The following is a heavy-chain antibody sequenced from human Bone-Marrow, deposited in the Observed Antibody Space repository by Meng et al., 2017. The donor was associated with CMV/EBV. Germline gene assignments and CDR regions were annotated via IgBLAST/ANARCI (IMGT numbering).Heavy chain of an antibody. Sequence: GSLRLSCTVSGGSISSSSYYWGWIRQPPGKGLEWIGSIYYSGSTYYNPSLKSRVTISVDTSKSQFSLKLSSVTAADTAVYYCARARIYCSSTSCYDPYYYYGMDVWGQGTTVTVSS. CDR1: GGSISSSSYY. CDR2: IYYSGST. J-gene: IGHJ6*02. CDR3: ARARIYCSSTSCYDPYYYYGMDV. V-gene: IGHV4-39*01. D-gene: IGHD2-2*01.